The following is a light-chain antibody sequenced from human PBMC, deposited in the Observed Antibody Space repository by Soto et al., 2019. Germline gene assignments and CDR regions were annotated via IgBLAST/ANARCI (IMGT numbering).Light chain of an antibody. CDR2: AAS. V-gene: IGKV3-20*01. J-gene: IGKJ4*01. CDR3: QQYGSSHLT. Sequence: EIMLTQSPGTLSLSPGDRATLSCRASQSVACSSLAWYQQKPDQAPRLLIYAASNRATGIPARFSGSGSGTDFSLIINGLEPEDFAVYFCQQYGSSHLTFGGGTKVDIK. CDR1: QSVACSS.